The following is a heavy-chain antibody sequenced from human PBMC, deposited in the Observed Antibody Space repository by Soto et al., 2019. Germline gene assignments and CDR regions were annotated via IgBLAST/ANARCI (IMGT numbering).Heavy chain of an antibody. D-gene: IGHD3-10*01. V-gene: IGHV2-5*02. J-gene: IGHJ4*02. CDR2: IFWDDDK. CDR3: THSLRSGTYYTVGH. CDR1: GFSLSTSGMT. Sequence: QITLKESGPTLVKPTQTLTLTCTFSGFSLSTSGMTVGWIRQPPGKALEWLALIFWDDDKRYSPSMKSRLTITKDPSKNQVALTMTNMDPVDTATYFCTHSLRSGTYYTVGHWGQGTLVTVSS.